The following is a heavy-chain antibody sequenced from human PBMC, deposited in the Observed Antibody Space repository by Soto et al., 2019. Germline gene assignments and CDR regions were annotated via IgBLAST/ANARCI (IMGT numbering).Heavy chain of an antibody. Sequence: GGSLRLSCAASGFTFSTYWMNWARQGPGKGLVWVSRISSDGGGTTYADSVKGRFTISRDNAKNTLYLQMNSLRADDTGIYYCATYHTSSSKTLDSRGRGTPVTVSS. V-gene: IGHV3-74*01. CDR2: ISSDGGGT. CDR1: GFTFSTYW. J-gene: IGHJ5*01. D-gene: IGHD3-3*01. CDR3: ATYHTSSSKTLDS.